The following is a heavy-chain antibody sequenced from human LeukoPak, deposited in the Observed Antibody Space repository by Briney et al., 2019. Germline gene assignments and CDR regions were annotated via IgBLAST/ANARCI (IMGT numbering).Heavy chain of an antibody. V-gene: IGHV4-61*01. J-gene: IGHJ6*02. CDR2: IYYSGST. D-gene: IGHD4-23*01. CDR3: ARALPYGGLYYYYGMDV. CDR1: GGSISSSSYY. Sequence: PSETLSLTCTVSGGSISSSSYYWSWIRQPPGKGLEWIGYIYYSGSTNYNPSLKSRVTISVDTSKNQFSLKLSSVTAADTAVYYCARALPYGGLYYYYGMDVWGQGTTVTVSS.